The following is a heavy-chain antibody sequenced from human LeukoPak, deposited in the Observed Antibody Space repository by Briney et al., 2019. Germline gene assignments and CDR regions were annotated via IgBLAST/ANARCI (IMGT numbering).Heavy chain of an antibody. J-gene: IGHJ4*02. Sequence: PGGSLRLSCAASGLTFSSYDMHWVRQATGKGLEWVSAIGTAGDTYYPGSVKGRFTISRENAKNSLYLQMNSLRAGDTAVYYCARGRRYDYVWGSYRSDFDYWGQGTLVTVSS. CDR3: ARGRRYDYVWGSYRSDFDY. D-gene: IGHD3-16*02. V-gene: IGHV3-13*01. CDR1: GLTFSSYD. CDR2: IGTAGDT.